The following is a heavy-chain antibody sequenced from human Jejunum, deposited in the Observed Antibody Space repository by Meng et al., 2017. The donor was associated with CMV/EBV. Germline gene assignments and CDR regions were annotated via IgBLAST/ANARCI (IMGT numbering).Heavy chain of an antibody. CDR2: FNPNGDVT. CDR1: GYTFTGYY. D-gene: IGHD3-22*01. J-gene: IGHJ4*03. V-gene: IGHV1-46*01. Sequence: QVQLVQSGAEVKKPGASVKVSCKASGYTFTGYYMHWVRQAPGQGLQWMGLFNPNGDVTTYSPRFQGRITLTGDTSTSTLYMELSSLTSDDTAVYYCAREMPMTCYFDQWGQGTLVTVSS. CDR3: AREMPMTCYFDQ.